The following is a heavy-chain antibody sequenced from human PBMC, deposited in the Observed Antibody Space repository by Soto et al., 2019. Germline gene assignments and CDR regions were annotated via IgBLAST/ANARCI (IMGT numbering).Heavy chain of an antibody. J-gene: IGHJ5*02. CDR1: GFTFSSYW. Sequence: EVQLVESGGGLVQPGGSLRPSCAASGFTFSSYWMSWVRQAPGKGLEWVANIKQDGSEKYYVDSVKGRFTISRDNAKNSLYLQMNSLRAEDTAVYYCARDRAPTPGWFDPWGQGNLVTVSS. V-gene: IGHV3-7*03. CDR3: ARDRAPTPGWFDP. CDR2: IKQDGSEK.